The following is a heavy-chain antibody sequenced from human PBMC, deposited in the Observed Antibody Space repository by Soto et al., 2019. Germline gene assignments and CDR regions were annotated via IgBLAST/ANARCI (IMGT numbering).Heavy chain of an antibody. V-gene: IGHV3-48*02. Sequence: GGSLRLSCAASGFTFSTYSMNWVRQAPGKGLEWVSYISVSTVTIYYADSVKGRFTLSRDNARNSLYLQMNRLRDEDTAVYYCARENIAVAGIDYWGQGTLVTVSS. CDR1: GFTFSTYS. J-gene: IGHJ4*02. CDR2: ISVSTVTI. D-gene: IGHD6-19*01. CDR3: ARENIAVAGIDY.